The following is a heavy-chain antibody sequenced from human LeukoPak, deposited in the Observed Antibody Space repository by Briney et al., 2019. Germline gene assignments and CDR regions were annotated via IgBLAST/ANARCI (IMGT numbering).Heavy chain of an antibody. V-gene: IGHV1-8*01. CDR3: AREQLERRPLDY. CDR2: MNPNSGNT. J-gene: IGHJ4*02. D-gene: IGHD1-1*01. Sequence: ASVKVSCKASGYTFTSYDINWVRQATGQGLEWMGWMNPNSGNTGYAQKFQGRVTMTRNTSISTAYMELSSLRSEDTAVYYCAREQLERRPLDYWGQGTLVTVSS. CDR1: GYTFTSYD.